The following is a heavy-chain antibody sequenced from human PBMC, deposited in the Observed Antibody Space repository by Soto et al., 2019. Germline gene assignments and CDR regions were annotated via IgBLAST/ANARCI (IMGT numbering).Heavy chain of an antibody. CDR1: GFTFSSYG. J-gene: IGHJ4*02. CDR3: AKDSTHESECGGDCYPRYFDY. D-gene: IGHD2-21*02. CDR2: ISRSGGST. V-gene: IGHV3-23*01. Sequence: VQLLESGGGLVQPGGSLRLSCAASGFTFSSYGMSWVRQAPGKGLEWVSAISRSGGSTYYADSVKGRFTISRDKSKNTLYLQMNSLRAEDAAVYYCAKDSTHESECGGDCYPRYFDYWGQGTRVTASS.